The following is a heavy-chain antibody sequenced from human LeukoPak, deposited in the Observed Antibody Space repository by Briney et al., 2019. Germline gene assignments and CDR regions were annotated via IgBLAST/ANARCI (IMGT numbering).Heavy chain of an antibody. CDR3: ARDPGDIVVVPGPEEFGAFDI. V-gene: IGHV1-69*05. J-gene: IGHJ3*02. Sequence: GASVKVSCKASGGTFSSYAISWVRQAPGQGLEWMGGIIPIFGTANYAQKFQGRVTITTDESTSTAYMELSSLRSEDTAVYYCARDPGDIVVVPGPEEFGAFDIWGQGTMVTVSS. CDR1: GGTFSSYA. D-gene: IGHD2-2*01. CDR2: IIPIFGTA.